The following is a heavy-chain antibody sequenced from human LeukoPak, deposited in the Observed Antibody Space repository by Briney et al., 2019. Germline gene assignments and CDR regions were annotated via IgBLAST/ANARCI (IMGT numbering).Heavy chain of an antibody. D-gene: IGHD4-17*01. V-gene: IGHV1-18*04. Sequence: EASVKVSCKASGYTFTGYYMHWVRQAPGQGLEWMGWISAYNGNTNYAQKLQGRVTMTTDTSTSTAYMELRSLRSDDTAVYYCASHTVTTPTFYYYYGMDVWGQGTTVTVSS. CDR1: GYTFTGYY. CDR3: ASHTVTTPTFYYYYGMDV. CDR2: ISAYNGNT. J-gene: IGHJ6*02.